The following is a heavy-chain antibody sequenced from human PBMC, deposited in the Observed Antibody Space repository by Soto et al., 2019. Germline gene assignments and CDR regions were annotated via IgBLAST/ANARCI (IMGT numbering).Heavy chain of an antibody. Sequence: QLPLQESGSGLVKPSQTLSLTCAVSGGSISSGGYSWSWIRQPPGKGLEWIGYIYHSGSTYYNPSLKRRFTISVDRSTNQFSLKLSSVTAADPAVDYCARTPTPWGQGTLVTVSS. J-gene: IGHJ5*02. CDR1: GGSISSGGYS. CDR3: ARTPTP. D-gene: IGHD1-26*01. V-gene: IGHV4-30-2*01. CDR2: IYHSGST.